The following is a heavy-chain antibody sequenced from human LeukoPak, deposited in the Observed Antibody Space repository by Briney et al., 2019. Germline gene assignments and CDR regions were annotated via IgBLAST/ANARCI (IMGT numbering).Heavy chain of an antibody. Sequence: PGGSLRLSCAASGLTFSSYGMSWVRQAPGKGLEWVSVISGSGGTTYYADSVKGRFTISRDNSKNTLYLQMNSVRAEDTAVYYCASHVTVTTGPFDYWGQGTLVTVSS. J-gene: IGHJ4*02. CDR1: GLTFSSYG. CDR2: ISGSGGTT. CDR3: ASHVTVTTGPFDY. V-gene: IGHV3-23*01. D-gene: IGHD4-17*01.